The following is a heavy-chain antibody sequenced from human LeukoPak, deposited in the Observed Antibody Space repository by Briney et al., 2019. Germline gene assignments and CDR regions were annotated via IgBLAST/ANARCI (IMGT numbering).Heavy chain of an antibody. V-gene: IGHV3-30*18. CDR1: GFTFSSYG. J-gene: IGHJ4*02. D-gene: IGHD5-12*01. Sequence: GGSLRLSCAASGFTFSSYGMHWVRQAPGKGLEWVAVISYDGSNKYYADSVKGRFTISRDNSKNTLYLQMSSLRAEDTAVYYCAKDRGYTGYDSLDYWGQGTQVTVSS. CDR2: ISYDGSNK. CDR3: AKDRGYTGYDSLDY.